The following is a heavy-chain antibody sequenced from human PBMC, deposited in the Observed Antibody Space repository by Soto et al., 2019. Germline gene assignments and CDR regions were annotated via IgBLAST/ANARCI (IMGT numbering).Heavy chain of an antibody. V-gene: IGHV1-8*01. J-gene: IGHJ4*02. CDR3: ARQVLPGYFSD. Sequence: SVKAVCKASGYTITKDDINWVRQAPGQGVEWVGWINPTSEYTAHAQKFQGRVMLTREISTATVYMELSSPTSEDTAVYFCARQVLPGYFSDWGPGTQVTVSS. CDR1: GYTITKDD. CDR2: INPTSEYT. D-gene: IGHD1-1*01.